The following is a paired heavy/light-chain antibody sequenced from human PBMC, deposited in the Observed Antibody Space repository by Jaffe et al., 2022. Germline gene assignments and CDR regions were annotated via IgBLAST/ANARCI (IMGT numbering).Light chain of an antibody. J-gene: IGLJ1*01. CDR3: CSYAGSDRLYV. V-gene: IGLV2-11*01. CDR1: SSDVGGYNY. Sequence: QSALTQPRSVSGSPGQSVTISCTGTSSDVGGYNYVSWYQQHPGQAPKLIISEVNKRPSGVPDRFSGSKFGNAASLTISGLQAEDEGDYFCCSYAGSDRLYVFGTGTIVTVL. CDR2: EVN.
Heavy chain of an antibody. CDR1: GFTFSTYK. Sequence: EVQLVESGGDLVQPGGSLRLSCAASGFTFSTYKMHWVRQAPGKGLEWIAYIYITGTVIHYADAVKGRFTISRDNAKNSLYLQMNSLRVEDTAVYYCVRETVCDFDFWGQGTLVTVSS. CDR3: VRETVCDFDF. CDR2: IYITGTVI. J-gene: IGHJ4*02. V-gene: IGHV3-48*03.